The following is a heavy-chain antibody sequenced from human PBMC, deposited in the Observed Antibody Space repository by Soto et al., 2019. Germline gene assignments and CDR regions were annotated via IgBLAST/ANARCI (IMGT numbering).Heavy chain of an antibody. D-gene: IGHD2-15*01. CDR2: ISSSGSTI. CDR1: GFTFSDYY. V-gene: IGHV3-11*01. CDR3: ARDLIVRLVAATWEYYYYYYGMDV. Sequence: QVQLVESGGGLVKPGGSLRLSCAASGFTFSDYYMSWIRQAPGKGLEWVSYISSSGSTIYYADSVKGRFTISRDNAKNSLYLQMNSLRAEDTAVYYCARDLIVRLVAATWEYYYYYYGMDVWGQGTTVTVSS. J-gene: IGHJ6*02.